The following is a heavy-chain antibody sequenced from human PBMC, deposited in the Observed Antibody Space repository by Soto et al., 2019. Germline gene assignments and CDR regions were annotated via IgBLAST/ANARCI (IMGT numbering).Heavy chain of an antibody. Sequence: GASVKVSCKASGYTFTSYGISWVRQAPGQGLEWMGWISAYNGNTNYAQKLQGRVTMTTDTSTSTAYMELRSLRSDDTAVYYCARGGGCSSTSCYERGWFDPWGQGTLVTVSS. J-gene: IGHJ5*02. V-gene: IGHV1-18*04. CDR3: ARGGGCSSTSCYERGWFDP. CDR2: ISAYNGNT. CDR1: GYTFTSYG. D-gene: IGHD2-2*01.